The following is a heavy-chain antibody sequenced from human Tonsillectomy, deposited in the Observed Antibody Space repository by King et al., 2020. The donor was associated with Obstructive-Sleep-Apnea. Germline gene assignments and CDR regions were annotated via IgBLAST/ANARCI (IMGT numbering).Heavy chain of an antibody. J-gene: IGHJ4*02. D-gene: IGHD3-9*01. CDR1: GGSISSGGYY. V-gene: IGHV4-31*03. CDR3: ARGYDILTGHDY. Sequence: QLQESGPGLVKPSQTLSLTCTVSGGSISSGGYYWSWIRQHPGKGLEGIGYIYYSGSTYYNPSLKCRVTISVDTSKNQFSPKLSSVTAADTAVYYCARGYDILTGHDYWGQGTLVTVSS. CDR2: IYYSGST.